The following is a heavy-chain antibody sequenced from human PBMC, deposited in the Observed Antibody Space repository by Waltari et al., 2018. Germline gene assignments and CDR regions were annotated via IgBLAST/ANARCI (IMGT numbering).Heavy chain of an antibody. J-gene: IGHJ3*02. CDR2: ILYDGSNK. V-gene: IGHV3-30-3*01. D-gene: IGHD3-16*01. CDR3: ARPLGGAFDI. Sequence: QVQLVESGGGVVQPGRSLRLSCAASGFTFSSYAMHWVRQAPGKGLDWVAVILYDGSNKYYADSVKGRFTISRDNSKNTLYLQMNSLRAEDTAVYYCARPLGGAFDIWGQGTMVTVSS. CDR1: GFTFSSYA.